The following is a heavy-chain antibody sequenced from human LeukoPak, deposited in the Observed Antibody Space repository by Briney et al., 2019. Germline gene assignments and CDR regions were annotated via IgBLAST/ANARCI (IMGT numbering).Heavy chain of an antibody. V-gene: IGHV3-23*01. J-gene: IGHJ4*02. D-gene: IGHD1-7*01. CDR2: IAGGSDIT. CDR3: AKKATPTGTTGNYFDY. Sequence: GGSLRLSCAASGFALRSRAMNWVRQAPGKGLEWVPAIAGGSDITYYADSVKGRFTISRDISKNTLYLQMNGLRVEDTAIYYCAKKATPTGTTGNYFDYWGQGTLVTVSS. CDR1: GFALRSRA.